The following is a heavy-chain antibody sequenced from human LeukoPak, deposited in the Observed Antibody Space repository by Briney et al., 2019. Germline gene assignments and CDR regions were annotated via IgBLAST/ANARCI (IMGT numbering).Heavy chain of an antibody. V-gene: IGHV4-59*01. CDR1: GGSIRGFY. CDR3: ARVKSGYNSVVFDY. J-gene: IGHJ4*02. CDR2: IHYSGST. D-gene: IGHD5-24*01. Sequence: PSETLSLTCTVSGGSIRGFYWSWIRQPPGKGLEWIGDIHYSGSTNYNPSLKRRVTISVDTSKNQFSLELSSVTAADTAVYYCARVKSGYNSVVFDYWGQGTLVTVSS.